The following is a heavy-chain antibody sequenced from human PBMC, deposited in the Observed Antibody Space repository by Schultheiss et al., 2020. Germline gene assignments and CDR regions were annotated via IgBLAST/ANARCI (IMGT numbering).Heavy chain of an antibody. CDR1: NGSFSGYY. Sequence: SETLSLTCAIYNGSFSGYYWTWIRQPPGKGLEWIGYIYYSGITNYNPSLKSRVTISVDTSKNQFSLRMNSVTAADTAMYYCARQGNPDSRFLEWLSDFDYWGQGTLVTVSS. D-gene: IGHD3-3*01. V-gene: IGHV4-59*01. CDR2: IYYSGIT. J-gene: IGHJ4*02. CDR3: ARQGNPDSRFLEWLSDFDY.